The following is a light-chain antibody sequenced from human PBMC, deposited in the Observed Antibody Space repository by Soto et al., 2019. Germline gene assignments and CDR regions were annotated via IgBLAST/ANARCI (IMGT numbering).Light chain of an antibody. V-gene: IGKV3-20*01. CDR3: QQYGSSF. CDR1: QSVSSSY. Sequence: EIVLTQSPGTLSLSPGERATLSCRASQSVSSSYLAWYQQKPGQAPRLLIYGASSRATGIPDRFSGSGSGTDFTLNISRLEPEDFAVYYCQQYGSSFFGGGTKVEIK. J-gene: IGKJ4*01. CDR2: GAS.